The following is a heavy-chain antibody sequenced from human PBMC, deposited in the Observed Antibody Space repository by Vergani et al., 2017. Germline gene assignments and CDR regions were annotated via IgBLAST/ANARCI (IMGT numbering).Heavy chain of an antibody. V-gene: IGHV3-33*01. D-gene: IGHD2-21*02. CDR1: GFTFSSYG. J-gene: IGHJ4*02. CDR3: ARESYCGGDCSYFDY. Sequence: QVQLVESGGGVVQPGRSLRLSCAASGFTFSSYGMHCVRQAPGKGLEWVAVIWYYGSNKYYADSVKGRFTISRDNSKNTLYLEMNSLRAEDTAVYYCARESYCGGDCSYFDYWGQGTLVTV. CDR2: IWYYGSNK.